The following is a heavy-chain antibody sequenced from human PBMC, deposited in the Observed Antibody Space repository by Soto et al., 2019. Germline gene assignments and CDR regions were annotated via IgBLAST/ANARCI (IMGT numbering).Heavy chain of an antibody. D-gene: IGHD2-15*01. Sequence: ASVKVSCKASGYTCTIYYMHGVLQSPGQWLEWMGIINPSGGSTSYAQKFQGRVTMTRDTSTSTVYMELSSLRSEDTAVYYCARYCSGGSCYSGMDVRGQGTTVTVSS. CDR1: GYTCTIYY. J-gene: IGHJ6*02. V-gene: IGHV1-46*01. CDR3: ARYCSGGSCYSGMDV. CDR2: INPSGGST.